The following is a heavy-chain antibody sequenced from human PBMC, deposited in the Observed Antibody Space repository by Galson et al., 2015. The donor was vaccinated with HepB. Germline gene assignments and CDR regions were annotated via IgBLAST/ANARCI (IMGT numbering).Heavy chain of an antibody. CDR1: GYTLTELS. J-gene: IGHJ4*02. CDR3: ATSPHIGYCSGGSCEVFDY. Sequence: SVKVSCKVSGYTLTELSMHWVRQAPGKGLEWMGGFDPEDGETIYAQKFQGRVTMTEDTSTDTAYMELSSLRSEDTAVYYCATSPHIGYCSGGSCEVFDYWGQGTLVTVSS. D-gene: IGHD2-15*01. CDR2: FDPEDGET. V-gene: IGHV1-24*01.